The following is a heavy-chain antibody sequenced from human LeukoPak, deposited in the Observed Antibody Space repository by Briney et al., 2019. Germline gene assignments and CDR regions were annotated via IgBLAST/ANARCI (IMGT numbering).Heavy chain of an antibody. Sequence: GGSLRLSCAASGFTSSSYAMHWVRQAPGKGLEWVAVISYDGSNKYYADSVKGRFTISRDNSKNTLYLQMNSLRAEDTAVYYCARDPDDEAIWGQGTMVTVSS. D-gene: IGHD3-3*01. V-gene: IGHV3-30*04. CDR2: ISYDGSNK. CDR1: GFTSSSYA. J-gene: IGHJ3*02. CDR3: ARDPDDEAI.